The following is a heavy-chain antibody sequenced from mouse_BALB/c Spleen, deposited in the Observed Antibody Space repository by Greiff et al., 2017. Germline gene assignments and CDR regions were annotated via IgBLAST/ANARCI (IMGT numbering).Heavy chain of an antibody. CDR3: AREMITTATGFAY. J-gene: IGHJ3*01. CDR1: GYTFTSYY. Sequence: QVQLQQSGPELVKPGASVRISCKASGYTFTSYYIHWVKQRPGQGLEWIGWIYPGNVNTKYNEKFKGKATLTADKSSSTAYMQLSSLTSEDSAVYFCAREMITTATGFAYWGQGTLVTVSA. D-gene: IGHD1-2*01. V-gene: IGHV1S56*01. CDR2: IYPGNVNT.